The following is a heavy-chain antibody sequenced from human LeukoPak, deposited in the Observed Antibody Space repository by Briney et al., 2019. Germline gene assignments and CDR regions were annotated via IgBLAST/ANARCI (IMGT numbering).Heavy chain of an antibody. J-gene: IGHJ4*02. CDR3: ARTSADYDILTGYFDY. V-gene: IGHV1-69*13. Sequence: SVKVSCKASGGTFSSYAISWVRQAPGQGLEWMGGIIPIFGTANYAQKFQGRVTITADESTSTAYMELSSLRSEDAAVYYCARTSADYDILTGYFDYWGQGTLVTVSS. CDR1: GGTFSSYA. D-gene: IGHD3-9*01. CDR2: IIPIFGTA.